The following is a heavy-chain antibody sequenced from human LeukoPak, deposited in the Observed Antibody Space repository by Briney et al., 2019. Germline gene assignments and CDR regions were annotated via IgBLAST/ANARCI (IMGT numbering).Heavy chain of an antibody. Sequence: GGSLRLSCAASGFTFSSYSMNWVRQAPGKGLEWVSSISSSSSYIYYADSVKGRFTISRDISKNAVYLQMNSLRAEDTAVYYCARDSYGDANFDSWGQGTLVTVSS. D-gene: IGHD4-17*01. CDR2: ISSSSSYI. CDR1: GFTFSSYS. V-gene: IGHV3-21*04. CDR3: ARDSYGDANFDS. J-gene: IGHJ4*02.